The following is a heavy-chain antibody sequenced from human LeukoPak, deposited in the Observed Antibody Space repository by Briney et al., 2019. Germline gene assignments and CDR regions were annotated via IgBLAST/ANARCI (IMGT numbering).Heavy chain of an antibody. D-gene: IGHD6-13*01. CDR2: INPNSGGT. Sequence: GASVKVSCKASGYTFTGYYMHWLRQAPGQGLEWMGWINPNSGGTNYAQKFQGRVTMTRDTSISTAYMELSRLRSDDTAVYYCARDLFAAAGKGPWNWFDPWGQGTLVTVSS. V-gene: IGHV1-2*02. J-gene: IGHJ5*02. CDR3: ARDLFAAAGKGPWNWFDP. CDR1: GYTFTGYY.